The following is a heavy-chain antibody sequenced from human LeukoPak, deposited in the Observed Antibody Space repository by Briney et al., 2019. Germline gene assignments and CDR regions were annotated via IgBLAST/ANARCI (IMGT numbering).Heavy chain of an antibody. Sequence: GGSLRLSCAASGFTFSSYAMHWVRQAPDKGLEWVAVISDDGNNKYYADSVKGRFTISRDNSKNTLYLQMNSLRAEDTAVYFCAGRSCSSTSCFYYYYYMDVWGKGTTVTVSS. D-gene: IGHD2-2*01. CDR2: ISDDGNNK. CDR3: AGRSCSSTSCFYYYYYMDV. CDR1: GFTFSSYA. V-gene: IGHV3-30-3*01. J-gene: IGHJ6*03.